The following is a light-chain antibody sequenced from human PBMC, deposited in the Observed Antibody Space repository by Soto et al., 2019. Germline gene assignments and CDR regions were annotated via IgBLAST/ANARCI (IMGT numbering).Light chain of an antibody. CDR2: DVS. J-gene: IGLJ2*01. V-gene: IGLV2-11*01. CDR1: SNDVGGYNF. Sequence: QSALTQPRSVSGSPGQSVTISCTGTSNDVGGYNFVSWYQQHPGKVPKLFIYDVSRRPSGVPDRFSGSKSGNTASLTISGLQAEDEAVYYCSSYAGSYPLVFGGGTKLTVL. CDR3: SSYAGSYPLV.